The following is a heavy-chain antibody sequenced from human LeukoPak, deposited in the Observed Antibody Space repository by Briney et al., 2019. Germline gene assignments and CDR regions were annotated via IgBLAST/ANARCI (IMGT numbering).Heavy chain of an antibody. J-gene: IGHJ6*04. CDR1: GFSLSTSGVG. CDR2: IYWDDDK. CDR3: AQSSITIFGVVMGPNV. D-gene: IGHD3-3*01. Sequence: SGPTLVNPTQTLTLTCTFSGFSLSTSGVGVGWIRQPPGKALEWLALIYWDDDKRYSPSLKIRLTITKDTSKNQVVLTMTNMDPVDTATYYCAQSSITIFGVVMGPNVWGKGTTVTVSS. V-gene: IGHV2-5*02.